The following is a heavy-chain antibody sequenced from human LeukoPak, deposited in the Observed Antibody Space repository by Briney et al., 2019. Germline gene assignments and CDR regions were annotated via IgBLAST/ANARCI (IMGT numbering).Heavy chain of an antibody. CDR1: GFTFSSYA. D-gene: IGHD3-22*01. CDR3: ARAPYYYDSSGLQYFDY. Sequence: PGGSLRLSCAASGFTFSSYAMHWVRQAPGKGLEWVAVISYDGSNKYYADSVKGRFTISRDNSKNTLYLQMNSLRAEDTAVYYCARAPYYYDSSGLQYFDYWGQGTLVTVSS. CDR2: ISYDGSNK. V-gene: IGHV3-30*04. J-gene: IGHJ4*02.